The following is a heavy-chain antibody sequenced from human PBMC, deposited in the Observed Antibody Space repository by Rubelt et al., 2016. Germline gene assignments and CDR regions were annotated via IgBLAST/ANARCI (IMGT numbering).Heavy chain of an antibody. J-gene: IGHJ4*02. CDR2: IYSDGNT. CDR1: GFIVSSIY. V-gene: IGHV3-66*01. Sequence: EVQLVESGGGLVQPGGSLRLSCAVSGFIVSSIYMSWVRQAPGKGLEWVSVIYSDGNTYYADSVRGRFTISRANSKNTLYLQMNSLRAEDTAVYYCVRDPWDYWGQGTLVAVSS. CDR3: VRDPWDY.